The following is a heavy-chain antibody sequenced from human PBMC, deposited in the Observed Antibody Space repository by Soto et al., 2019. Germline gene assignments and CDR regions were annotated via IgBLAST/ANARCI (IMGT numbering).Heavy chain of an antibody. CDR2: INPHSGAT. CDR1: RYTFTAYY. V-gene: IGHV1-2*02. Sequence: ASVKVSCKASRYTFTAYYMHWVRQAPGQGLEWMGWINPHSGATDYARKFHGRVTMTRDTPITTAYMELSRLTSDDTAVYYCARDFSEWEPSFIDSWGQGTLVTVSS. D-gene: IGHD1-26*01. CDR3: ARDFSEWEPSFIDS. J-gene: IGHJ4*02.